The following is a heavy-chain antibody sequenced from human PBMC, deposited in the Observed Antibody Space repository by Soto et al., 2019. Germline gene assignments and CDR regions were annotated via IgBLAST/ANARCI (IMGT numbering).Heavy chain of an antibody. CDR3: ASTPSYCSSTSCRPSYYYMDV. Sequence: QVQLVQSGAEVKKPGASVKVSCKASGYTFTSYDINWVRQATGQGLEWMGWMNPNSGNTGYAQKFQGRVNMTRSTSTSTAYMELSSLRSDDTAVYYCASTPSYCSSTSCRPSYYYMDVWGKGTTVTVSS. CDR1: GYTFTSYD. D-gene: IGHD2-2*01. CDR2: MNPNSGNT. J-gene: IGHJ6*03. V-gene: IGHV1-8*01.